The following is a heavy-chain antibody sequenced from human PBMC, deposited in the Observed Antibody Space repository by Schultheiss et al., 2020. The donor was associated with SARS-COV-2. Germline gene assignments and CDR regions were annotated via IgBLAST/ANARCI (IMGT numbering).Heavy chain of an antibody. D-gene: IGHD3-16*01. CDR3: ARGEYWFDP. V-gene: IGHV5-10-1*01. CDR1: GYSFTSYW. CDR2: IDPSDSYI. J-gene: IGHJ5*02. Sequence: GGSLRLSCKGSGYSFTSYWISWVRQMPGKGLEWMGRIDPSDSYINYSPSFQGHVTISADKSISTAYLQWSSLKASDTAIYYCARGEYWFDPWGQGTLVTVSS.